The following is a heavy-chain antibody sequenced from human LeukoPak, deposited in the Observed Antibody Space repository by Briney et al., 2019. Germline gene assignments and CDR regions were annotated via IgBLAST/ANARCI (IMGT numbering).Heavy chain of an antibody. CDR2: MVDSGRNY. CDR3: ARVRRAAADSLRYFDY. Sequence: GVSLRRSCAASGFCCFDYYMMWLRPAPGHGWEGVSYMVDSGRNYYYGGSVKGRCTISRDNVRNSLFLQKTRLTAEDTAVYFCARVRRAAADSLRYFDYWGQGTLVTVSS. V-gene: IGHV3-11*04. D-gene: IGHD6-13*01. J-gene: IGHJ4*02. CDR1: GFCCFDYY.